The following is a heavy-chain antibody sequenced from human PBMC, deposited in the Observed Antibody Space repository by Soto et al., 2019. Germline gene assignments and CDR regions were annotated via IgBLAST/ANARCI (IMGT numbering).Heavy chain of an antibody. Sequence: PGGSLRLSCAASGFTFSSYAMSWVRQAPGKGLEWVSAISGSSSYIYYADSVKGRFTISRDNAKNSLYLQMNSLRAEDTAVYYCARDRTSTLSSGTSFDYWGQGTLVTVSS. CDR2: ISGSSSYI. J-gene: IGHJ4*02. V-gene: IGHV3-21*01. D-gene: IGHD6-19*01. CDR3: ARDRTSTLSSGTSFDY. CDR1: GFTFSSYA.